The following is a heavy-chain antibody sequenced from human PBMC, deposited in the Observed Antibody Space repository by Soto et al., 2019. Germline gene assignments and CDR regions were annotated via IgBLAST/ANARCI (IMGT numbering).Heavy chain of an antibody. CDR2: ISYDGSNK. CDR3: ARNCIAARPNYYYYYGMDV. CDR1: GFTFSSYA. Sequence: GGSLRLSCAASGFTFSSYAMHWVRQAPGKGLEWVAVISYDGSNKYYADSVKGRFTISRDNSKNTLYLQMNSLRAEDTAVYYCARNCIAARPNYYYYYGMDVWGQGTTVTVSS. V-gene: IGHV3-30-3*01. J-gene: IGHJ6*02. D-gene: IGHD6-6*01.